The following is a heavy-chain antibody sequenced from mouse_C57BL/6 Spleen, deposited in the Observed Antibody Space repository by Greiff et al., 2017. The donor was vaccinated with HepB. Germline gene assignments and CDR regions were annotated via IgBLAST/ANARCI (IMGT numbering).Heavy chain of an antibody. CDR3: ARAYYYGSSYYAMDY. J-gene: IGHJ4*01. CDR2: IYPGDGDT. CDR1: GYAFSSSW. D-gene: IGHD1-1*01. V-gene: IGHV1-82*01. Sequence: VQLQQSGPELVKPGASVKISCKASGYAFSSSWMNWVKQRPGKGLEWIGRIYPGDGDTNYNGKFKGKATLTADKSSSTAYMQLSRLTSEDSAVYFCARAYYYGSSYYAMDYWGQGTSVTVSS.